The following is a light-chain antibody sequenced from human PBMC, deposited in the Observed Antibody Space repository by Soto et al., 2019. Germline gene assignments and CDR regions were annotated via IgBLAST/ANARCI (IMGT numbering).Light chain of an antibody. J-gene: IGLJ2*01. CDR2: ENN. V-gene: IGLV1-51*01. Sequence: QSVLTHPPSVSAAPGQKVTSSCSGFSSNIGNNYVSWYQQVPGTAPKLLIYENNKRPSGIPDRFSGSKSGTSATLDITGLQTGDEADYYCGTWDSSLSAGVFGGGTKVTVL. CDR1: SSNIGNNY. CDR3: GTWDSSLSAGV.